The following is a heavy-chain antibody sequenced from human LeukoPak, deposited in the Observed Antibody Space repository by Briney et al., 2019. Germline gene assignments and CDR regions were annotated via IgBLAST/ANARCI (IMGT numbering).Heavy chain of an antibody. CDR1: GYTFTGYY. Sequence: ASVKVSCKASGYTFTGYYMHWVRQAPGQGLEWMGRIIPILGIANYAQKFQGRVTITADKSTSTAYMELSSLRSEDTAVYYCARGPDYDSSGYWYWGQGTLVTVSS. CDR3: ARGPDYDSSGYWY. D-gene: IGHD3-22*01. CDR2: IIPILGIA. V-gene: IGHV1-69*04. J-gene: IGHJ4*02.